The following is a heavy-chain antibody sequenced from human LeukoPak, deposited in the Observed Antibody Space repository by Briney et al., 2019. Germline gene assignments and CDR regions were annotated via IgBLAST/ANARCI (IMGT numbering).Heavy chain of an antibody. D-gene: IGHD3-10*01. CDR1: GGSFSGYY. J-gene: IGHJ6*04. Sequence: SETLSLTCAVYGGSFSGYYWSWIRQPPGKGLEWIGEINHSGSTNYNPSLKSRVTISVDTSKNQFSLKLSSVTAADTAVYYCARHGWFGELLDVWGKGTTVTISS. V-gene: IGHV4-34*01. CDR3: ARHGWFGELLDV. CDR2: INHSGST.